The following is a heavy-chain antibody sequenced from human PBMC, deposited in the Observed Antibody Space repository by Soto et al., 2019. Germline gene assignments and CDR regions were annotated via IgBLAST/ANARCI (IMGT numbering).Heavy chain of an antibody. Sequence: ASVKVSCKASGYTFTTYYMHWVRQAPGQGLEWMGIISPDGGRTSYAQKFQGRVTMTRDTSTSTVYMELRSLRSDDTAVYYCARDGSGSSYYYYYYGMDVWGQGTTVTVSS. J-gene: IGHJ6*02. V-gene: IGHV1-46*01. CDR1: GYTFTTYY. D-gene: IGHD1-26*01. CDR2: ISPDGGRT. CDR3: ARDGSGSSYYYYYYGMDV.